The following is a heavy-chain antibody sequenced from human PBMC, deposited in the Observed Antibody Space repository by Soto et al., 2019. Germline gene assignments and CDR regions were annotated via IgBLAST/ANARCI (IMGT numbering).Heavy chain of an antibody. CDR1: GGSISSSNW. J-gene: IGHJ4*02. D-gene: IGHD3-9*01. Sequence: LSLTCAVSGGSISSSNWWSWVRQPPGKGLEWIGEIYHSGSTNYNPSLKSRVTISVDKSKNQFSLKLSSVTAEDTAVYYCARGGPPTQLRYSFAGSYYFDYWGQGTLVTVSS. CDR2: IYHSGST. V-gene: IGHV4-4*02. CDR3: ARGGPPTQLRYSFAGSYYFDY.